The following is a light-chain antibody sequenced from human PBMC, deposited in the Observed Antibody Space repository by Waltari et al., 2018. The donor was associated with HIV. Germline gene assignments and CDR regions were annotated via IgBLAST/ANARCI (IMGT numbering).Light chain of an antibody. CDR2: YDS. V-gene: IGLV3-21*04. Sequence: SYVLTQPPSLSVAPGRTARMTCGGIDIGSKSVHWYRQKSGQAPVLVISYDSDRSSGIPERFSGSNSGNTATLTVSRGEAGDEADDYCQVWYAKTEHVLFGGGTKLSVL. CDR1: DIGSKS. J-gene: IGLJ2*01. CDR3: QVWYAKTEHVL.